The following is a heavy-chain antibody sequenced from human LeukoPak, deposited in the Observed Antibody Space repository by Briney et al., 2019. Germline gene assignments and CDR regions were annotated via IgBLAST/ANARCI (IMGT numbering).Heavy chain of an antibody. CDR3: ARTSLTGIAVAGNER. CDR1: GFTFSSYE. V-gene: IGHV3-48*03. Sequence: GGSLRLSCAASGFTFSSYEMNWVRQAPGKGLEWVSYISSSGSTIYYAGSVKGRFTISRDNAKNSLYLQMNSLRAEDTAVYYCARTSLTGIAVAGNERWGREPWSPSPQ. D-gene: IGHD6-19*01. J-gene: IGHJ4*02. CDR2: ISSSGSTI.